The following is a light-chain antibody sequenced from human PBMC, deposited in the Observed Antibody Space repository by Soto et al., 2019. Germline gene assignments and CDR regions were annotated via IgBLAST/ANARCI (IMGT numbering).Light chain of an antibody. CDR3: QQYNTYSRGT. CDR1: QSLSSW. J-gene: IGKJ1*01. CDR2: DVS. V-gene: IGKV1-5*01. Sequence: DIQMTQSPSTLSASVGDRVTITCRASQSLSSWLAWYQQKPGKAPKLLIYDVSSLESGVPSRFSGSGSGREFTLTISSLQPDDFATYYCQQYNTYSRGTFGQGTKVEIK.